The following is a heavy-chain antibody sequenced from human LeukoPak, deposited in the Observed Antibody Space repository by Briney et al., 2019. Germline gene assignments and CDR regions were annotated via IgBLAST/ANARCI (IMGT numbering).Heavy chain of an antibody. V-gene: IGHV4-38-2*01. Sequence: SETLSLTCAVSGYSISTTSYWGWIRQSPGKGLEWIGSIHQSGSTYYNPSLRSRVTISVDTSKNQFSLKLSSVTAAETAVYYCARQDCTHGVCSSYYYFYMDVWGKGTTVTVSS. CDR3: ARQDCTHGVCSSYYYFYMDV. D-gene: IGHD2-8*01. J-gene: IGHJ6*03. CDR1: GYSISTTSY. CDR2: IHQSGST.